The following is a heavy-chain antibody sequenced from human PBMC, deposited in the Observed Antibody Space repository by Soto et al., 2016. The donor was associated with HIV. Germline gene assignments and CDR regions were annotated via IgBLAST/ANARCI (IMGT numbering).Heavy chain of an antibody. Sequence: VQLVESGGDVVQPGRSLSLSCAASRFTFSNYGMHWVRRAPGKGLEWVATIWFDGSHTYYADSVKGRFTISRDNSKNTVYLQIDSLRVEDTAMYYCAKELIVYLWFRVLPSLTPWGQGTLVTVSS. CDR2: IWFDGSHT. V-gene: IGHV3-30*02. J-gene: IGHJ4*02. CDR3: AKELIVYLWFRVLPSLTP. CDR1: RFTFSNYG. D-gene: IGHD3-10*01.